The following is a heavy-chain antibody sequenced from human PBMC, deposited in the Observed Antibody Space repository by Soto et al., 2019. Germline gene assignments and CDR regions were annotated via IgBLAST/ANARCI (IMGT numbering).Heavy chain of an antibody. J-gene: IGHJ1*01. Sequence: GGSLRLSCAASGFTLSSYWMNWVRQGPGKGLEWVANIRQDGSEKHYVDSAKGRFVISRDNAKNLVFLQMNDLRAEDAAVYYCARGYTYSWDEYFHHWGQGTLVTVSS. V-gene: IGHV3-7*05. CDR3: ARGYTYSWDEYFHH. D-gene: IGHD2-2*02. CDR2: IRQDGSEK. CDR1: GFTLSSYW.